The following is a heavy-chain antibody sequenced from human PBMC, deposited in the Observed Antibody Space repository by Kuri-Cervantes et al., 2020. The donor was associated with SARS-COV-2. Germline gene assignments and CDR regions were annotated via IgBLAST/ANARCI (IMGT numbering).Heavy chain of an antibody. Sequence: GESLKISCAASGLTFGSYEMTWVRQAPGKGLEWVSYITSSGSTIYYADSVKGRFTISRDNAQNSLYLQMNSLRAEDTAVYYCASEPIDIVVVPAATYYYYGMDVWGQGNTVNGAS. D-gene: IGHD2-2*01. CDR3: ASEPIDIVVVPAATYYYYGMDV. CDR2: ITSSGSTI. CDR1: GLTFGSYE. V-gene: IGHV3-48*03. J-gene: IGHJ6*01.